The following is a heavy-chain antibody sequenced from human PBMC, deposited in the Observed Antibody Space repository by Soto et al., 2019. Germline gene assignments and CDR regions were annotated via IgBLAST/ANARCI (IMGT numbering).Heavy chain of an antibody. CDR1: GDTFSRYG. CDR3: AKNGQPPYYYYGMDV. D-gene: IGHD2-8*01. Sequence: QGQLVQSGPEAKKPGASVKVSCKASGDTFSRYGISWVRQAPGQGLEWMGWISGYNGDTKYAQKVQGRVTMTIDTSTYTAYMELRSLTSDDTAIYYCAKNGQPPYYYYGMDVWGQGTTVTVSS. CDR2: ISGYNGDT. V-gene: IGHV1-18*01. J-gene: IGHJ6*02.